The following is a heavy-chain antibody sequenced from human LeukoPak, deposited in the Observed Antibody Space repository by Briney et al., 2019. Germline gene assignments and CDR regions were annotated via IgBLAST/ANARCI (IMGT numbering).Heavy chain of an antibody. V-gene: IGHV4-38-2*02. D-gene: IGHD5-24*01. CDR2: IYHSGST. Sequence: SETLSLTCTVSGYSISSGYYWGWIRQPPGKGLEWIGSIYHSGSTYYNPSLKSRVTISVDTSKNQFSLKLSSVTAADTAVYYCARGGSRWLQLGTDSDYWGQGTLVTVSS. CDR3: ARGGSRWLQLGTDSDY. CDR1: GYSISSGYY. J-gene: IGHJ4*02.